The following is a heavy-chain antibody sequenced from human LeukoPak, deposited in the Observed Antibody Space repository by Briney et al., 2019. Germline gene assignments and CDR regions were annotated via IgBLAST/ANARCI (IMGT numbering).Heavy chain of an antibody. Sequence: AASVKVSCKASGYTFTGYYMHWVRQAPGQGLEWMGWINPNSGGTNYAQKFQGRVTMTRDTFISTAYMELSRLRSDDTAVYYCARVPRIAARPFDYWGQGTLVTVSS. CDR2: INPNSGGT. CDR1: GYTFTGYY. CDR3: ARVPRIAARPFDY. V-gene: IGHV1-2*02. J-gene: IGHJ4*02. D-gene: IGHD6-6*01.